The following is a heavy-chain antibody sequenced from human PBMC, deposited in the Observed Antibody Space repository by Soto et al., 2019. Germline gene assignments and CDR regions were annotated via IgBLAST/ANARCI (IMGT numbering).Heavy chain of an antibody. CDR1: GFTFSSYA. V-gene: IGHV3-64D*08. CDR2: ISSNGGST. CDR3: VKDQSRWELLVVFDY. D-gene: IGHD1-26*01. Sequence: GGSLRLSCSASGFTFSSYAMHWVRQAPGKGLEYVSAISSNGGSTYYADSVKGRFTISRDNSKNTLYLQMSSLRAEDTAVYYCVKDQSRWELLVVFDYWGQGTLVTVSS. J-gene: IGHJ4*02.